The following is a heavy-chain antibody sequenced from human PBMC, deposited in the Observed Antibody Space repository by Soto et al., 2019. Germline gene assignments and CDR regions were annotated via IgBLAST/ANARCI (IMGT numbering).Heavy chain of an antibody. J-gene: IGHJ5*02. CDR2: ISYDGSNK. Sequence: QVQLVESGGGVVQPGRSLRLSCAASGFTFSSYGMHWVRQAPGKGLEWVAVISYDGSNKYYADSVKGRFTISRDNSKNTLYLQMNSLRAEDTAVYYCASGVGATTAWGQGTLVTVSS. CDR1: GFTFSSYG. D-gene: IGHD1-26*01. V-gene: IGHV3-30*03. CDR3: ASGVGATTA.